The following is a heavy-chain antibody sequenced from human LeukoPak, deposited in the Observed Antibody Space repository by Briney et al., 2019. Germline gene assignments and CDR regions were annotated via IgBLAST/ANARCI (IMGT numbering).Heavy chain of an antibody. Sequence: PGGSLRLSCAASGIRFSSYAMSWVRQAPGKGLEWVSAISGSGGSAFYADFVKGRLTISRDNSKNTLYLQMNSLRVEDTAVFYCAKGMSGSAPYNWFDPWGQGTLVTVSS. CDR1: GIRFSSYA. D-gene: IGHD2-15*01. CDR3: AKGMSGSAPYNWFDP. V-gene: IGHV3-23*01. J-gene: IGHJ5*02. CDR2: ISGSGGSA.